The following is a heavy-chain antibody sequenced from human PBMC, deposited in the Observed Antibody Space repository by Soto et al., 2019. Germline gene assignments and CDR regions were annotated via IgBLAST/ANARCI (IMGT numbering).Heavy chain of an antibody. CDR3: AKDVNDPHNYGDYNFHY. CDR1: GFTFSSYA. Sequence: GGSLRLSCAASGFTFSSYAMHWVRQAPGKGLEWVAVVSYDGSHEFYADFVEGRFTIARDNSKDTLYLQMNSLRAEDTAFYYCAKDVNDPHNYGDYNFHYWGQGTLVTAPQ. V-gene: IGHV3-30*18. CDR2: VSYDGSHE. D-gene: IGHD4-17*01. J-gene: IGHJ4*02.